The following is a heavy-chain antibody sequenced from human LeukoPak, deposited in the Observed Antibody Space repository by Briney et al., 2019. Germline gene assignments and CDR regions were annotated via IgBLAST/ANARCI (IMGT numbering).Heavy chain of an antibody. V-gene: IGHV4-59*01. CDR3: ARVSGQLVRNYYYYYYMDV. D-gene: IGHD6-13*01. CDR2: IYYSGST. Sequence: PSETLSLTCTVSGGSISSYYWSWIRQPPGKGLEWIGYIYYSGSTNYNPSLKSRVTISVDTSKNQFSLKLSSVTAADTAVYYCARVSGQLVRNYYYYYYMDVWGKGSTVTVSS. CDR1: GGSISSYY. J-gene: IGHJ6*03.